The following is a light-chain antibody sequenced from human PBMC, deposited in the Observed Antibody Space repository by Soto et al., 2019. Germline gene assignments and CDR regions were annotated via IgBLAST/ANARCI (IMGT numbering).Light chain of an antibody. Sequence: DIQMTQSPSSLFASVGDRVTITCEATQDINIYLNWYQQKPGKAPNLLIYDASNLEIGVPSRFSGSGSGTHFTFTISSLQTEDIGTYYCQQYDSRPITFGRGTRLEI. V-gene: IGKV1-33*01. CDR2: DAS. CDR3: QQYDSRPIT. J-gene: IGKJ5*01. CDR1: QDINIY.